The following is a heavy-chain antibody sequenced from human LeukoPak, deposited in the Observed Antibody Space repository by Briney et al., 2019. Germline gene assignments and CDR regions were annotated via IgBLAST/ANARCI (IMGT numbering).Heavy chain of an antibody. D-gene: IGHD1-26*01. CDR2: IRQDGSQK. CDR1: GLTFSSQW. J-gene: IGHJ4*02. CDR3: AIESGSETSEVDFDY. V-gene: IGHV3-7*01. Sequence: QPGGSLRLSCATSGLTFSSQWRSSVRQAPGKGLEWVATIRQDGSQKSYVEGVKGPFTSSRDKARNSGYLQMNSRRADDMSVYHCAIESGSETSEVDFDYWGQGTLVTVSS.